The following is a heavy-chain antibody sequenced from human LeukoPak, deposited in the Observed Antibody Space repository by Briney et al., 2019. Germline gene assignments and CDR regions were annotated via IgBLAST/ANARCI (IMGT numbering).Heavy chain of an antibody. CDR3: AKDVFLQLWFPTYYFDY. V-gene: IGHV3-23*01. D-gene: IGHD5-18*01. Sequence: GGSLRLSCAASGFTFSSYAMSWVRQAPGKGLEWVSAISGSGGSTYYADSVKGRFTISRDNSKNTLYLQMNSLRAEDTAVYYCAKDVFLQLWFPTYYFDYWGQGTLVTVSS. CDR2: ISGSGGST. J-gene: IGHJ4*02. CDR1: GFTFSSYA.